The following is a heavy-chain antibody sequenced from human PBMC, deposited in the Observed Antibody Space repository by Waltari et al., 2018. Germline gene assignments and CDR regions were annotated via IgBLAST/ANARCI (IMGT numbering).Heavy chain of an antibody. V-gene: IGHV3-49*03. Sequence: EVQLVESGGGLVQPGRSLRLSCIASGFTFGDYVVSWFRQAPGKGLEWVGFIRSKVYGWATEDAAAAKGRFIISRDDSKGIAYLQMSSLKAEDTAVYYCTTAYCSSTRCYVGRFDYWGQGTLVTVSS. D-gene: IGHD2-2*01. CDR2: IRSKVYGWAT. J-gene: IGHJ4*02. CDR3: TTAYCSSTRCYVGRFDY. CDR1: GFTFGDYV.